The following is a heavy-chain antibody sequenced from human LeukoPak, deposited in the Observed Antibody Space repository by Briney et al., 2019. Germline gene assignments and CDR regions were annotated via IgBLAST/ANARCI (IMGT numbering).Heavy chain of an antibody. D-gene: IGHD3-22*01. J-gene: IGHJ4*02. Sequence: GGSLRLSCAASGFTFSSYSMNWVRQAPGKGLEWVSYISSSSSTIYYADSVKGRFTISRDNAKNSLYLQMNSLRDEDTAVYYCARQGYYYDSSGSGSDYWGQGTLVTVSS. CDR3: ARQGYYYDSSGSGSDY. CDR2: ISSSSSTI. CDR1: GFTFSSYS. V-gene: IGHV3-48*02.